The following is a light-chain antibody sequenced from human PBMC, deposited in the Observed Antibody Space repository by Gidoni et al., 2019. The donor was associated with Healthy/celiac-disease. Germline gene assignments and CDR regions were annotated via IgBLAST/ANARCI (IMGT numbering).Light chain of an antibody. J-gene: IGKJ4*01. CDR2: DAS. CDR1: QSVSSY. Sequence: EIVLTQSPATLSLSPGESATLSCRASQSVSSYFAWYQQKPGQAPRLLIYDASNRATGIPARFIGSGSGTDFPLTISSLEPEDFAVYYCQQRSNWPPESFGGGTKVEIK. V-gene: IGKV3-11*01. CDR3: QQRSNWPPES.